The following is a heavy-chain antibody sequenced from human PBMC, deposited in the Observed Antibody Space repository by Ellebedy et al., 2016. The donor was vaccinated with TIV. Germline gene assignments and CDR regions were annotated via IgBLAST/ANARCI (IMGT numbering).Heavy chain of an antibody. CDR3: TTDPYGGSHFDY. CDR1: GFTFSSYW. D-gene: IGHD4-23*01. J-gene: IGHJ4*02. Sequence: GGSLRLSXAASGFTFSSYWMSWVRQAPGKGLEWVASIKQDGNEKYYVDSVKGRFTISRDNSKNSLYLQMNSLRAEDTAVYYCTTDPYGGSHFDYWGQGTLVTVSS. V-gene: IGHV3-7*03. CDR2: IKQDGNEK.